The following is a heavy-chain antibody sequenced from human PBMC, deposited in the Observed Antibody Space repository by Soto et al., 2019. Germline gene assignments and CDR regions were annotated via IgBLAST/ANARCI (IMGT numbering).Heavy chain of an antibody. J-gene: IGHJ6*02. CDR1: GAPFPNHY. D-gene: IGHD3-16*01. Sequence: SETLSLTCTVSGAPFPNHYWNWIRQAPGKGLEWIGYIFYSGTAKYSSSLKSRVTMSVETSKRQFSPKLSSVTAADTAIYYCARGGDGLDVWGQGTTVTVSS. CDR3: ARGGDGLDV. V-gene: IGHV4-59*11. CDR2: IFYSGTA.